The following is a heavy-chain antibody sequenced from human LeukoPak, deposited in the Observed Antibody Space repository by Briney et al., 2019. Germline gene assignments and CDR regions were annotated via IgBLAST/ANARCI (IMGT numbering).Heavy chain of an antibody. Sequence: GGSLRLSCAASGFTFSSYAISWVRQAPGKGLEWVSGISGSGGSTDYADSVKGRFTISRDNSKNTLYLQMNSLRAEDTAVYYCAKREDSSSWGPLDYWGQGTLVTVSS. CDR3: AKREDSSSWGPLDY. D-gene: IGHD6-13*01. CDR1: GFTFSSYA. V-gene: IGHV3-23*01. CDR2: ISGSGGST. J-gene: IGHJ4*02.